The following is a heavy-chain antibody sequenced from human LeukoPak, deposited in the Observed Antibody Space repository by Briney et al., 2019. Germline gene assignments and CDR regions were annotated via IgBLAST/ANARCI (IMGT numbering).Heavy chain of an antibody. V-gene: IGHV4-61*02. CDR1: GGSISSGSYY. D-gene: IGHD3-3*01. J-gene: IGHJ3*02. CDR2: IYTSGST. CDR3: ARPTIFGAEGDAFDI. Sequence: SQTLSLTCTVSGGSISSGSYYWSWIRQPAGKGLEWIGRIYTSGSTYYNPSLKSRVTISVDTSKNQFSLKLSSVTAADTAVYYCARPTIFGAEGDAFDIWGQGTMVTVSS.